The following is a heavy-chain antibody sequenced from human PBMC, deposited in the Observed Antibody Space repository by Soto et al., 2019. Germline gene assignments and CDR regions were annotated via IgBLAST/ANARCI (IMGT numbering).Heavy chain of an antibody. D-gene: IGHD3-10*01. V-gene: IGHV3-23*01. CDR2: ISGSGSTT. Sequence: PGGSLRLSCAASGFTFSNYAMSWVRQAPGKGLEWVSTISGSGSTTYYADSVKGRFTISRDNSKNTLYLQMNSLRPEDTALYYCAKRRLTRMVRGLNSGLDCWGQGTLVTVSS. CDR1: GFTFSNYA. CDR3: AKRRLTRMVRGLNSGLDC. J-gene: IGHJ4*02.